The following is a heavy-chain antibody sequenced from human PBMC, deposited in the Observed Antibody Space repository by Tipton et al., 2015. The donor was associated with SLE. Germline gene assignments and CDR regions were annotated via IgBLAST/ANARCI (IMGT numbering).Heavy chain of an antibody. CDR1: GGSVSSSSKY. J-gene: IGHJ3*02. D-gene: IGHD2-21*01. CDR2: IYYTGTTT. Sequence: TLSLTCTVSGGSVSSSSKYWAWIRQPPGKGLEWIGSIYYTGTTTYYNSFLKSRVTMSLDTSKNQFSLKLTSVTAADTAVYYCARRGGLPSYCGDNCGEFYIWGQGTMVTVSS. V-gene: IGHV4-39*07. CDR3: ARRGGLPSYCGDNCGEFYI.